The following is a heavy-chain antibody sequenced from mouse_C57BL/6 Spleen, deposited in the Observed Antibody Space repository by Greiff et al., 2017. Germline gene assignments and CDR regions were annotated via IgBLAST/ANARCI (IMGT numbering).Heavy chain of an antibody. D-gene: IGHD2-5*01. CDR1: GYTFTSYG. Sequence: EVQLQQSGAELVRPGSSVKMSCKTSGYTFTSYGINWVKQRPGQGLEWIGYLYIGNGYTEYNEKFKGKATLTSDTSSSTAYMQLSSLTSEDSAIYCCARSDTIVTRGYFDVWGTGTTVTVSS. CDR3: ARSDTIVTRGYFDV. V-gene: IGHV1-58*01. J-gene: IGHJ1*03. CDR2: LYIGNGYT.